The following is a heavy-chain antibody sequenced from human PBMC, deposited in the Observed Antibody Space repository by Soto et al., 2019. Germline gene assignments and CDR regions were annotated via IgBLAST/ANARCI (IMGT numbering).Heavy chain of an antibody. CDR3: ANDRSGTTADAFET. Sequence: EVQLLESGGGLVQPGGCLRLSCAASRCTFSSYAMTWVRQAPGKGLEWVSAVTSSGTTTYYADSVKGRFTISRDNSKNTLYLQMNSLRAEDTAVYYCANDRSGTTADAFETWGQGTMVTVSS. D-gene: IGHD1-1*01. J-gene: IGHJ3*02. CDR1: RCTFSSYA. V-gene: IGHV3-23*01. CDR2: VTSSGTTT.